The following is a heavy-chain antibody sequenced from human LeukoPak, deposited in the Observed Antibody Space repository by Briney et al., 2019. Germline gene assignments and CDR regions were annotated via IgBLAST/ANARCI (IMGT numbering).Heavy chain of an antibody. J-gene: IGHJ5*02. CDR3: ARAPLRRGYNWFDP. V-gene: IGHV1-69*13. CDR2: IIPIFDTA. CDR1: GGIFSAYA. Sequence: ASVKVSCKASGGIFSAYAISWVRQAPGQGLEWMGGIIPIFDTANYAQKFQGRVRITADESTSTAYMEVRSLRSEDMAVYYCARAPLRRGYNWFDPWGQGTLVTVSS. D-gene: IGHD3-10*01.